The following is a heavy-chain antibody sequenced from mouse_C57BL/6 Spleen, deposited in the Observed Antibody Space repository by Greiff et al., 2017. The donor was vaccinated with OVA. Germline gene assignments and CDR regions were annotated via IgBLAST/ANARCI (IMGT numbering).Heavy chain of an antibody. Sequence: VKLQESGAELVKPGASVKLSCKASGYTFTEYTIHWVKQRSGQGLEWIGWFYPGSGSIKYNEKFKDKATLTADKSSSTVYMELSRLTSEDSAVYFGARHEAPYYYGSSPIDYWGQGTTLTVSS. CDR2: FYPGSGSI. CDR1: GYTFTEYT. D-gene: IGHD1-1*01. CDR3: ARHEAPYYYGSSPIDY. J-gene: IGHJ2*01. V-gene: IGHV1-62-2*01.